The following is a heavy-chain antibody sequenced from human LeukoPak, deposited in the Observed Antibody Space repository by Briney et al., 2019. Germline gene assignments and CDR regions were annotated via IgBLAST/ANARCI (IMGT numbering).Heavy chain of an antibody. CDR1: GFTFSSYW. J-gene: IGHJ6*04. Sequence: GSLRLSCAASGFTFSSYWMHWVRQAPGKGLVWVSRINSDGSSTSYADSVKGRFTISRDNAKNTLYPQMNSLRAEDTAVYYCAREIGYCSGGSCEGYYYGMDVWGKGTTVTVSS. CDR2: INSDGSST. CDR3: AREIGYCSGGSCEGYYYGMDV. D-gene: IGHD2-15*01. V-gene: IGHV3-74*01.